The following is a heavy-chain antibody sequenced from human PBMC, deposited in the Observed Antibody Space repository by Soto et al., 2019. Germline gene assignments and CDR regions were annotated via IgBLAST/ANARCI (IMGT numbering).Heavy chain of an antibody. J-gene: IGHJ4*02. CDR3: AREPYGDADYFDY. D-gene: IGHD4-17*01. V-gene: IGHV3-33*01. CDR2: IWYDGSNK. Sequence: QVQLVESGGGVVQPGRSLRLSCAASGFTFSSYGMHWVRQAPGKGLEWVAVIWYDGSNKYYADSGKGRFTISKDNSKNTLYLQMNSLRAEDTAVYYCAREPYGDADYFDYWGQGTLVTVSS. CDR1: GFTFSSYG.